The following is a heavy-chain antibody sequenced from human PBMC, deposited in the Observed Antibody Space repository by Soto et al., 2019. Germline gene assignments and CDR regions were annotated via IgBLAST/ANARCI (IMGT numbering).Heavy chain of an antibody. V-gene: IGHV3-30*03. CDR1: GFTFSSYA. CDR2: ISYDGSNK. Sequence: PGGSLRLSCAASGFTFSSYAMHWVRQPPGKGLQWVSVISYDGSNKYYADSVEGRFTISRDNSKNTLYLQMNSLRPEDTAVYYCARGPSYSDTYFDYWGQGTLVTVSS. CDR3: ARGPSYSDTYFDY. J-gene: IGHJ4*02. D-gene: IGHD4-17*01.